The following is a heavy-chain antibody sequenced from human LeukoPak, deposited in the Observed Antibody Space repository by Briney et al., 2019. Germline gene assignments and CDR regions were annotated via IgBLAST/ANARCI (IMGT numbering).Heavy chain of an antibody. CDR2: ISGSTGTI. CDR1: GFTFSSYS. Sequence: GGSLRLSCVASGFTFSSYSINWVRQAPGKGLEWVSYISGSTGTIYYTDSVRGRFTISRDNTKNSLYLQMNSLRAEDTAVYYCAKDGLLLWFGELSYFDYWGQGTLVTVSS. D-gene: IGHD3-10*01. CDR3: AKDGLLLWFGELSYFDY. J-gene: IGHJ4*02. V-gene: IGHV3-48*04.